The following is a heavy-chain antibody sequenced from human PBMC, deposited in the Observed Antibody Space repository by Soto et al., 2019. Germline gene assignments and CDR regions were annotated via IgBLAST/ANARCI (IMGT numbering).Heavy chain of an antibody. CDR3: ARGWTTVSHYHYYYGMDV. V-gene: IGHV1-69*13. CDR2: IIPIFGTA. D-gene: IGHD4-17*01. CDR1: GGTFSSYA. J-gene: IGHJ6*02. Sequence: SVKVSCKASGGTFSSYAISWVRQAPGQGLEWMGGIIPIFGTANYAQKFQGRVTITADESTSTAYMELSSLRSEDTAVYYCARGWTTVSHYHYYYGMDVWGQGTTVTVSS.